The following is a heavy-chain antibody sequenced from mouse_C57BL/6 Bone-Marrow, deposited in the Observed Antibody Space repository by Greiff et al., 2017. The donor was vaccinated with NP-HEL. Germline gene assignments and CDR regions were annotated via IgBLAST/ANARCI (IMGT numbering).Heavy chain of an antibody. D-gene: IGHD6-5*01. CDR1: GYTFTDYY. Sequence: VQLQQSGAELVRPGASVKLSCKASGYTFTDYYINWVKQRPGQGLEWIARIYPGSGNTYYNEKFKGKATLTAEKSSSTAYMQLSSLTSEDSAVYFCARRGSLSPYYFDYWGQGTTLTVSS. V-gene: IGHV1-76*01. CDR3: ARRGSLSPYYFDY. J-gene: IGHJ2*01. CDR2: IYPGSGNT.